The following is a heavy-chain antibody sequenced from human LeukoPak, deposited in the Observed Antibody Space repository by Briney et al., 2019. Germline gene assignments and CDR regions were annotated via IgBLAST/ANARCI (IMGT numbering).Heavy chain of an antibody. Sequence: SETLSLTCTGSSGSISSYYWSWIRQPPGKGLEWLGYIYNSVSTIYNPSLKSRVTMLLDTSKNHFSLKLSSVTAADTAVYYCARSFSSAEYFQHWGQGTLVTVSS. CDR2: IYNSVST. CDR1: SGSISSYY. V-gene: IGHV4-59*08. CDR3: ARSFSSAEYFQH. D-gene: IGHD3-3*02. J-gene: IGHJ1*01.